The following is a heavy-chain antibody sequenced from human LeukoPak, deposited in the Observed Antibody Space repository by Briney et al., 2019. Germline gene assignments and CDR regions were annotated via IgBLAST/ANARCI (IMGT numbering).Heavy chain of an antibody. D-gene: IGHD3-22*01. J-gene: IGHJ4*02. Sequence: GGSLRLSCAASGFTFSSYAMSWVRQAPGKGLEWVSAISDSGGSTYYADSVKGRFTISRDNSKNTLYLQMNSLRAEDTAVYYCAKDLYDSRVFDYWGQGTLVTVSS. CDR2: ISDSGGST. CDR3: AKDLYDSRVFDY. V-gene: IGHV3-23*01. CDR1: GFTFSSYA.